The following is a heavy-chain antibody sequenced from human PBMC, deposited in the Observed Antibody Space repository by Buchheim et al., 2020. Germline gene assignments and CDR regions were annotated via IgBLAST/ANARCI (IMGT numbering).Heavy chain of an antibody. D-gene: IGHD6-13*01. Sequence: QVQLQESGPGLVKPSETLSLTCTVSGGSISTYYWSWIRQPPGKGLEWIGYIFYNGRTNYSPSLKSRVTISVDTSKNQFSLRLSSVTAADTAVYYCARDNYSSTWYYFDYWGQGIL. CDR2: IFYNGRT. CDR3: ARDNYSSTWYYFDY. CDR1: GGSISTYY. V-gene: IGHV4-59*01. J-gene: IGHJ4*02.